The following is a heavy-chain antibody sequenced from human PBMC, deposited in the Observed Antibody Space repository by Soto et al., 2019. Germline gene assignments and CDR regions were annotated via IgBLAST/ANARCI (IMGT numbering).Heavy chain of an antibody. D-gene: IGHD4-17*01. CDR1: GGSISSSSYY. CDR3: AWLRTYGGNSEFDY. Sequence: QLQLQESGPGLVKPSETLSLTCTVSGGSISSSSYYWGWIRQPPGKGLEWIGSIYYSGSTYYSPSLKSRVTISVDTSKNQFSLKLSSVTAADTAVYYCAWLRTYGGNSEFDYWGQGTLVTVSS. CDR2: IYYSGST. J-gene: IGHJ4*02. V-gene: IGHV4-39*01.